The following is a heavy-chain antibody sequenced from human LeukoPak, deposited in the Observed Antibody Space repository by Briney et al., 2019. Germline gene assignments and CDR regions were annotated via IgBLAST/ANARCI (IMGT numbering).Heavy chain of an antibody. V-gene: IGHV4-38-2*01. CDR1: GYSISSGYY. J-gene: IGHJ4*02. CDR2: IYHSGST. Sequence: SETLSLTCAVSGYSISSGYYWGWIRQPPGKGLEWIGSIYHSGSTYYNPSLKSRVTISVDTSKNQFSLKLSSVTAADTAVYYCARYGYDRSGYGAWGQATLVTVSS. D-gene: IGHD3-22*01. CDR3: ARYGYDRSGYGA.